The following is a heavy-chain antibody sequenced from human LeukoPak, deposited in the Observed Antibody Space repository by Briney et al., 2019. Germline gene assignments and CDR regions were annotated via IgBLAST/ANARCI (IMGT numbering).Heavy chain of an antibody. CDR1: GYIFTSYA. CDR2: ISAYNGNT. V-gene: IGHV1-18*01. Sequence: GASVKVSCKASGYIFTSYAMHWVRQAPGQRLEWMGWISAYNGNTNYAQKLQGRVTMTTDTSTSTAYMELRSLRSDDTAVYYCARDLEDLSPGDFDYWGQGTLVTVSS. CDR3: ARDLEDLSPGDFDY. D-gene: IGHD1-26*01. J-gene: IGHJ4*02.